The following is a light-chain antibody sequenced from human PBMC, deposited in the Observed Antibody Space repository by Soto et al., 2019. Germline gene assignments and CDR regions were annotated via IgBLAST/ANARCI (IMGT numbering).Light chain of an antibody. V-gene: IGKV1-5*03. J-gene: IGKJ1*01. CDR2: MAS. CDR1: QSISSW. CDR3: QQYDTYWT. Sequence: DIQMTQSPSTLSASVGDRVTITCRASQSISSWLAWYQQKPGKAPKLLMYMASTLESGVPSRFSGSGSGTELTLTISSLQPDDFATYYCQQYDTYWTFGQGTKVEIK.